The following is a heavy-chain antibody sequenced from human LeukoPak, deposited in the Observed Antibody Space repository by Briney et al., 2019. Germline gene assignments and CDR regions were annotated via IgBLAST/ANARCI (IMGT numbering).Heavy chain of an antibody. CDR3: ARGRYCSGGSCYDP. Sequence: GASVKVSCKASGYTFTSYDINWVRQATGPGLEWRGWMNPNSGNTGYARKFQGRVTITRNTSISTAYMELSSLRSEDTAVYYCARGRYCSGGSCYDPWGQGTLVTVSS. CDR2: MNPNSGNT. D-gene: IGHD2-15*01. CDR1: GYTFTSYD. V-gene: IGHV1-8*03. J-gene: IGHJ5*02.